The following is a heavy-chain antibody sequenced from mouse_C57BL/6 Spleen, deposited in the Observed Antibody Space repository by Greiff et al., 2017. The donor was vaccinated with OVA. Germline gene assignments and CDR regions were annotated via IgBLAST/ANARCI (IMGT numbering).Heavy chain of an antibody. D-gene: IGHD3-2*02. V-gene: IGHV1-64*01. J-gene: IGHJ4*01. CDR3: ATAQARDAMDY. CDR1: GYTFTSYW. CDR2: IHPNSGST. Sequence: QVQLQQPGAELVKPGASVKLSCKASGYTFTSYWMHWVKQRPGQGLEWIGMIHPNSGSTNYYEKFKSKATLTVDKTSSTAYMQLSSLTSEDSAVYYSATAQARDAMDYWGQGTSVTVST.